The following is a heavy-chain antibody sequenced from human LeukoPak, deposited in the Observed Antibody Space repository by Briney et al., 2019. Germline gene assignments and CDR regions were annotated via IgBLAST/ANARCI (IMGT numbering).Heavy chain of an antibody. CDR2: IYSGGST. D-gene: IGHD1-1*01. V-gene: IGHV3-66*01. J-gene: IGHJ4*02. Sequence: GGSLRLSCASSGFSVKSNYMTWVGEAPGKGLEWVSVIYSGGSTYYADSVKGRFFISRDISKNTTYLQMRSLRTEDTAVYYCARCSLAYFDSWGQGALVTVSS. CDR3: ARCSLAYFDS. CDR1: GFSVKSNY.